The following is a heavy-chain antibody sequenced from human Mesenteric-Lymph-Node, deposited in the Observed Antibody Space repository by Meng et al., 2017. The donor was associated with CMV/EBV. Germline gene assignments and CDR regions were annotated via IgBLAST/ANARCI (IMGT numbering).Heavy chain of an antibody. CDR1: RSRFPNSV. D-gene: IGHD3-10*01. CDR3: ARGYYPSGSHFDY. CDR2: ISTGTGNT. Sequence: ASRSRFPNSVLHSVRPAPGQRLQWLGWISTGTGNTEYSQGFQGRVIITRDTSASTMYMELSSLRSEDTAMYYCARGYYPSGSHFDYWGQGTLVTVSS. V-gene: IGHV1-3*04. J-gene: IGHJ4*02.